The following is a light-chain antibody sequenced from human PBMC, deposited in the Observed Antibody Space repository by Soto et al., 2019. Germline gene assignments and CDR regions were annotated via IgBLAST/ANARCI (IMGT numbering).Light chain of an antibody. Sequence: QSALTQPASVSGSPGQSITISCTGASSDVIPYNYVSWYQQHPGKAPKLLIYEVTNRPSGISNRFSGSKSGNTASLTISGLQAEDEADYYCSSYTISNTLVFGGGTQLTVL. J-gene: IGLJ2*01. CDR3: SSYTISNTLV. CDR2: EVT. V-gene: IGLV2-14*01. CDR1: SSDVIPYNY.